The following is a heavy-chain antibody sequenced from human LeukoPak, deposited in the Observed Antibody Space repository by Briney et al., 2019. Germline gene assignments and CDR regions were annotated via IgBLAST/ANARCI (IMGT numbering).Heavy chain of an antibody. V-gene: IGHV3-23*01. CDR1: GFTFSSYA. D-gene: IGHD2-2*03. Sequence: GGSLRLSCAASGFTFSSYAMSWVRQAPGKGLEWVSAISGSGGSTYYADSVKGRFNISRDNSKNTLYLQMNSLRAEDTAVYYCAKDLSLDIVVVPAANPWGQGTLVTVSS. CDR2: ISGSGGST. CDR3: AKDLSLDIVVVPAANP. J-gene: IGHJ5*02.